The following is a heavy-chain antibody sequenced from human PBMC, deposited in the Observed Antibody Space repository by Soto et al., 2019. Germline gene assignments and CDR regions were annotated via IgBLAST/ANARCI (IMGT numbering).Heavy chain of an antibody. D-gene: IGHD3-3*01. Sequence: PSETLSLTCAVYGGSFSGYYWSWIRQPPGKGLEWIGEINHSGSTNYNPSLKSRVTISVDTSKNQFSLKLSSVTAADTAVYYCARGWQRITIFGVVTNWFDPWGQGTLVTVSS. V-gene: IGHV4-34*01. J-gene: IGHJ5*02. CDR1: GGSFSGYY. CDR3: ARGWQRITIFGVVTNWFDP. CDR2: INHSGST.